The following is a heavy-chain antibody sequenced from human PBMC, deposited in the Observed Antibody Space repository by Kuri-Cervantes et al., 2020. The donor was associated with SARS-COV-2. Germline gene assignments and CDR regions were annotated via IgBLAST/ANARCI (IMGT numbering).Heavy chain of an antibody. Sequence: GGSLRLSCAASGFTLSSYEMNWVRQAPGKGLEWISYISSSGSTIYYADSVKGRLTISRDNAKNSLYLQMNSLRAEDTAVYYCARDSCSSTSCYHYYMDVWGKGTTVTVSS. CDR2: ISSSGSTI. CDR1: GFTLSSYE. D-gene: IGHD2-2*01. J-gene: IGHJ6*03. V-gene: IGHV3-48*03. CDR3: ARDSCSSTSCYHYYMDV.